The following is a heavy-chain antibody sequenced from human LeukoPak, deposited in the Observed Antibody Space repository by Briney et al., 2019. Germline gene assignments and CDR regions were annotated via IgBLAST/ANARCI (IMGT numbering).Heavy chain of an antibody. D-gene: IGHD6-19*01. CDR1: GFTFSRYA. CDR2: ISGSGGST. CDR3: AKAPRPAVAGAYFDY. V-gene: IGHV3-23*01. Sequence: GGSLRLSCAASGFTFSRYAMSWVRQAPGKGLEWVSAISGSGGSTYYADSVKGRFTISRDNSKNTLYLQMNSLRAEDTAVYYCAKAPRPAVAGAYFDYWGQGTLVTVSS. J-gene: IGHJ4*02.